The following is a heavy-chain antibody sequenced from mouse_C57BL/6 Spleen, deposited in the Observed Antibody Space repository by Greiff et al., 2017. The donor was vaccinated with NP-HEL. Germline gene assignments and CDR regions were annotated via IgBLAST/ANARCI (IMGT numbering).Heavy chain of an antibody. CDR2: INPGSGGT. CDR3: ARSTVVARNYAMDY. J-gene: IGHJ4*01. D-gene: IGHD1-1*01. V-gene: IGHV1-54*01. Sequence: QVQLQQSGAELVRPGTSVKVSCKASGYAFTNYLIEWVKQRPGQGLAWIGVINPGSGGTNYNEKFKGKATLTADKSSSTAYMQLSSLTSEDSAVYCCARSTVVARNYAMDYWGQGTSVTVAS. CDR1: GYAFTNYL.